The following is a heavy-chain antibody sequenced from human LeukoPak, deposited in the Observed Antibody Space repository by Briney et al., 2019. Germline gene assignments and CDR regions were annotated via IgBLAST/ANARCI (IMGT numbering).Heavy chain of an antibody. Sequence: SETLSLTCTVSGGSLSSYYWSWIRQPPGKGLEWIGYIYYSGSTNYNPSLKSRVTISVDTSKNQFSLKLSSVTAADTAVYYCARVGYSYGFSRFSRPAPGANDAFDIWGQGTMATVSS. D-gene: IGHD5-18*01. CDR1: GGSLSSYY. CDR2: IYYSGST. J-gene: IGHJ3*02. V-gene: IGHV4-59*01. CDR3: ARVGYSYGFSRFSRPAPGANDAFDI.